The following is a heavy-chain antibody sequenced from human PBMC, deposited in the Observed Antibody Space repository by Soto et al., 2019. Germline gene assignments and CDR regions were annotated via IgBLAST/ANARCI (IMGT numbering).Heavy chain of an antibody. D-gene: IGHD1-26*01. CDR3: ARREVGTTFDFDY. Sequence: QVQLVQSGAEVKKPGASVKVSCKASGYTFSSYGISWVRQAPGQGLEWMGWISAYNGNTKYAQKLQGRVTMTTDTSTSTAYMELRSVRTVETAMYYCARREVGTTFDFDYWGQGTMVTVSS. V-gene: IGHV1-18*01. J-gene: IGHJ4*02. CDR2: ISAYNGNT. CDR1: GYTFSSYG.